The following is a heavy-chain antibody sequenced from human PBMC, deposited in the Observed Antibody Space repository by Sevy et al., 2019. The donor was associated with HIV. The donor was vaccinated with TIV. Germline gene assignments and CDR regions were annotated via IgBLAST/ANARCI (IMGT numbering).Heavy chain of an antibody. V-gene: IGHV1-69*06. Sequence: ASVKVSCKASGGTFSSYAISWVRQAPGQGLEWMGGIIPIFGTANYAQKFQGRVRITGDKSTGKAYMELSSLRSEDTAVYYCARKERAVAVPRSYYYYYMDVWGKGTTVTVSS. CDR1: GGTFSSYA. J-gene: IGHJ6*03. CDR3: ARKERAVAVPRSYYYYYMDV. CDR2: IIPIFGTA. D-gene: IGHD6-19*01.